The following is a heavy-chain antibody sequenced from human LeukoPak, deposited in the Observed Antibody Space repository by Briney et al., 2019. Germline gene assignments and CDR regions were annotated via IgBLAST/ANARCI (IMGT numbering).Heavy chain of an antibody. D-gene: IGHD5-18*01. V-gene: IGHV3-21*01. Sequence: GGSLRLSCAASGFTFSSYSMHWVRQAPGKGLEWVSSISASSSSIYYADSVKGRFTISRDNAKNSLYLQMNSLRADDTAVFYCARIPPWIQYGEYGMDVWGQGTTVTVSS. CDR3: ARIPPWIQYGEYGMDV. J-gene: IGHJ6*02. CDR1: GFTFSSYS. CDR2: ISASSSSI.